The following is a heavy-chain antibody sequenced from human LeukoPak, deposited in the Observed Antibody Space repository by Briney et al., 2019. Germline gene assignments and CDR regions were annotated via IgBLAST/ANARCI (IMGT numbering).Heavy chain of an antibody. Sequence: SETLSLTCAVYGGSFSGYYWSWIRQPPGKGLEWIGEINHSGSTNYNPSLKSRVTISVDTSKNQFSLKLSSVTAADTAVYYCANLDELELTKWGQGTLVTVSS. CDR2: INHSGST. CDR3: ANLDELELTK. CDR1: GGSFSGYY. V-gene: IGHV4-34*01. D-gene: IGHD1-7*01. J-gene: IGHJ4*02.